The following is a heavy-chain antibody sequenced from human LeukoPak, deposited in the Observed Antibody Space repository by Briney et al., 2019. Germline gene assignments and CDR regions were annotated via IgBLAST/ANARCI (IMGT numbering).Heavy chain of an antibody. Sequence: ASVKVSCKASGYTFTGYYMHWVRQAPGQGLEWMGWINPNSGGTNYAQKFQGRVTMTRDTSISTAYMELSRLRSDDTAVYYCARVYYDFWGFDPWGQGTLVTVSS. CDR3: ARVYYDFWGFDP. D-gene: IGHD3-3*01. V-gene: IGHV1-2*02. CDR2: INPNSGGT. J-gene: IGHJ5*02. CDR1: GYTFTGYY.